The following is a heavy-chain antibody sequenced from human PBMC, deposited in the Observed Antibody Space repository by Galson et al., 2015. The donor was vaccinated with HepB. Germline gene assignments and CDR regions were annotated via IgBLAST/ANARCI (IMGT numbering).Heavy chain of an antibody. CDR3: AKDRGHFDWLYVFDY. CDR2: ISYDGSNK. CDR1: GFTFSSYG. J-gene: IGHJ4*02. D-gene: IGHD3-9*01. Sequence: SLRLSCAASGFTFSSYGMHWVRQAPGKGLEWVAVISYDGSNKYYADSVKGRFTISRDNSKNTLYLQMNSLRAEDTAVYYCAKDRGHFDWLYVFDYWGQGTLVTVSS. V-gene: IGHV3-30*18.